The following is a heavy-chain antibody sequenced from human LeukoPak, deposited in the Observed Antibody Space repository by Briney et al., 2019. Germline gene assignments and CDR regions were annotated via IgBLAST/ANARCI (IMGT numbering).Heavy chain of an antibody. Sequence: GGSLTLSCAASGCTFSNNWMHWVRQAPGEGLVWVSRINGDGSGTNYADSVKGRFTISRDNAKTSLCQQMLSLRAEDTAVYYCARLVWGGGSLDAFDIWGQGTMVTVSS. V-gene: IGHV3-74*01. J-gene: IGHJ3*02. D-gene: IGHD3-16*01. CDR3: ARLVWGGGSLDAFDI. CDR2: INGDGSGT. CDR1: GCTFSNNW.